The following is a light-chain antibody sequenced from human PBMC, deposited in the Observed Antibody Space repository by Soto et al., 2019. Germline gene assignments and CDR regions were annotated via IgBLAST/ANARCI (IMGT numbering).Light chain of an antibody. V-gene: IGKV3-20*01. Sequence: EILLTQSPGTLCLSPGEMATLSCRASQSVSSSYLAWYQQKAGQAPRLLIYGASNRATGIPDRFSGSGSGTDFILTISRLEPEDFAVYYCQHYGSSWTFGQGTKV. CDR2: GAS. J-gene: IGKJ1*01. CDR3: QHYGSSWT. CDR1: QSVSSSY.